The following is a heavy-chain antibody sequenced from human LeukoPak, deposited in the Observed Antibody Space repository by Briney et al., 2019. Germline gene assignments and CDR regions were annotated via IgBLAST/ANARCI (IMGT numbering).Heavy chain of an antibody. CDR1: GGSISSSSYY. J-gene: IGHJ4*02. CDR2: IYYSGST. D-gene: IGHD5-24*01. CDR3: ARREMATISVDY. V-gene: IGHV4-39*01. Sequence: PSETLSLTCTVSGGSISSSSYYWGWIRQPPGKGLEWIGSIYYSGSTYYNPSLKSRVTISVDTSKNQFSLKLSSVTAAGTAVYYCARREMATISVDYWGQGTLVTVSS.